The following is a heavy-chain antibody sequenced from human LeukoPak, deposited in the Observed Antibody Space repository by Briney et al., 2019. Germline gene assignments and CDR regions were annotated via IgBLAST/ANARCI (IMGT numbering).Heavy chain of an antibody. CDR3: AKGANIAGH. CDR1: GFTFDDYA. Sequence: GGSLRLSCAASGFTFDDYAMHWVREARGKGVEWFCLISGHGPIPYYADSLKGRFTISRDNSKNSLYLQMNSLRTEDTALYYCAKGANIAGHWGQGTLVTVSS. V-gene: IGHV3-43*02. D-gene: IGHD6-13*01. J-gene: IGHJ4*02. CDR2: ISGHGPIP.